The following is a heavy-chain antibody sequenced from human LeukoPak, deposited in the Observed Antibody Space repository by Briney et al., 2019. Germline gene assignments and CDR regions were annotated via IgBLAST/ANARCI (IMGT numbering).Heavy chain of an antibody. CDR2: MNPNSGNT. V-gene: IGHV1-8*01. CDR1: GYTFTSYG. Sequence: ASVKVSCKASGYTFTSYGINWVRQATGQGLEWMGWMNPNSGNTGYAQKFQGRVTMTRNTSISTAYMELSSLRSEDTAVYYCARGGPDYDILTGYIDYWGQGTLVTVSS. J-gene: IGHJ4*02. D-gene: IGHD3-9*01. CDR3: ARGGPDYDILTGYIDY.